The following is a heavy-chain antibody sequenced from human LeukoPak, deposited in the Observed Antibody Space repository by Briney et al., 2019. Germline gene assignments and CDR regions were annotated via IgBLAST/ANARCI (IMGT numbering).Heavy chain of an antibody. J-gene: IGHJ4*01. V-gene: IGHV3-11*01. CDR1: GFTFSDYY. CDR2: ISSRGITI. Sequence: GGSLRLSCAASGFTFSDYYMNWIRQTPGKGLEWVSYISSRGITIYYADSVKGRFTISRDNAKNSLYLQMNSLRPEDTALYYCSTDPRLLMYWGHGTLVTVSS. D-gene: IGHD2-8*01. CDR3: STDPRLLMY.